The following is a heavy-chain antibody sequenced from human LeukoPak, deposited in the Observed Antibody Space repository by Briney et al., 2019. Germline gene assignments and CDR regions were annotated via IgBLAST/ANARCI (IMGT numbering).Heavy chain of an antibody. D-gene: IGHD6-19*01. V-gene: IGHV5-51*01. CDR1: GYSFSSYW. CDR3: ARRKVAGNEEGFDI. J-gene: IGHJ3*02. CDR2: IYADDSDT. Sequence: GESLKISCKGSGYSFSSYWIAWVRQMPGRGLEWMGIIYADDSDTRYSPSFQGQVTISVDKSISAAYLQWSSLKASDTAMYYCARRKVAGNEEGFDIWGQGTMVTVSS.